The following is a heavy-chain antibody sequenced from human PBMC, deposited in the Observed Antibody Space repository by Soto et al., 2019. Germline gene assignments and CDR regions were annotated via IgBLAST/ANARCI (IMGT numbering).Heavy chain of an antibody. CDR3: VKDLRVTTFGGLRGFDF. Sequence: PGGSLRLSCAASGFTFSNYAMNWVRQAPGKGPEWVSTIGGSGDYTYYADSVKGRFTISRDNSKNALNLQMSSLRGEDTAVYYCVKDLRVTTFGGLRGFDFWGQGT. D-gene: IGHD3-3*01. CDR1: GFTFSNYA. V-gene: IGHV3-23*01. CDR2: IGGSGDYT. J-gene: IGHJ4*02.